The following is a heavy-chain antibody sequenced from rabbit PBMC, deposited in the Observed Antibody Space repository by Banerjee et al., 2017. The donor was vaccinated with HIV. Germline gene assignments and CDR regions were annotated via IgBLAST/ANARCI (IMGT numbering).Heavy chain of an antibody. CDR3: ARDAGYAGSNL. Sequence: QQQLEESGGDLVQPEGSLTLTCTASGFSFSNYYYICWVRQAPGKGLEWIACIYGGSTGNTAYASWAKGRFTISKASWTTVTLQMTSLTAADTATYFCARDAGYAGSNLWGPGTLVTVS. J-gene: IGHJ4*01. D-gene: IGHD4-2*01. CDR2: IYGGSTGNT. CDR1: GFSFSNYYY. V-gene: IGHV1S45*01.